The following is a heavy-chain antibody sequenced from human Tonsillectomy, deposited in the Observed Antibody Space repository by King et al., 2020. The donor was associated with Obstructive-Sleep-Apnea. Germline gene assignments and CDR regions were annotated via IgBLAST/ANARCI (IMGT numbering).Heavy chain of an antibody. V-gene: IGHV5-10-1*01. Sequence: VQLVQSGAEVKKPGESLRISCKGSGYSFTSYWISWVRQMPGKGLEWMGRIDPSDSYTNYSPSFQGHVTISADKSISTAYLQWSSLKASDTAMYYCASLGYCSSTSCYSQEAYYYYYGMDVWGQGTTVTVSS. CDR1: GYSFTSYW. J-gene: IGHJ6*02. CDR3: ASLGYCSSTSCYSQEAYYYYYGMDV. CDR2: IDPSDSYT. D-gene: IGHD2-2*01.